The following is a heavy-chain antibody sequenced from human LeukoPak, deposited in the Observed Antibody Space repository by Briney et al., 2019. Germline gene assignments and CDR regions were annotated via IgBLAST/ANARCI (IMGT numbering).Heavy chain of an antibody. J-gene: IGHJ4*02. CDR3: ARDSRGSSWFFDY. CDR2: ISSSSSYI. V-gene: IGHV3-21*01. Sequence: GGSLRLSCAASGFTFSSYSMNWVRQAPGKGLEWVSSISSSSSYIYYADSVKGRFTISRDNGKNSLYLQMNSLRVEDTAVYYCARDSRGSSWFFDYWGQRALVTVSS. CDR1: GFTFSSYS. D-gene: IGHD6-13*01.